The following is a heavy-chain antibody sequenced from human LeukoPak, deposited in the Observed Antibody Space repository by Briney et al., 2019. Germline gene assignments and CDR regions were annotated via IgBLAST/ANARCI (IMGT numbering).Heavy chain of an antibody. J-gene: IGHJ5*02. Sequence: GGSLRLSCAASGFTFVDYAMHWVRQAPGKGLEWVSGISGNSGSTGYADSAKGRFTTSRDNAKNTLYLQMNSLRAEDTALYYCARDHTGIAFGGVIAINWFDPWGQGTLVTVSS. D-gene: IGHD3-16*02. CDR1: GFTFVDYA. V-gene: IGHV3-9*01. CDR3: ARDHTGIAFGGVIAINWFDP. CDR2: ISGNSGST.